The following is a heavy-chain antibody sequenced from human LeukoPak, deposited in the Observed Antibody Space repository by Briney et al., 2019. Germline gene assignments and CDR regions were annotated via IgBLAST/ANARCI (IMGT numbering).Heavy chain of an antibody. CDR1: GYTFTSYY. CDR2: INPSGGST. CDR3: ARDETDYYGSGSPSDY. Sequence: ASVKVSCKASGYTFTSYYMHWVGQAPGQGLEWMGIINPSGGSTSYAQKFQGRATMTRDTSTSTVYMELSSLRSEDTAVYYCARDETDYYGSGSPSDYWGQGTLVTVSS. J-gene: IGHJ4*02. D-gene: IGHD3-10*01. V-gene: IGHV1-46*01.